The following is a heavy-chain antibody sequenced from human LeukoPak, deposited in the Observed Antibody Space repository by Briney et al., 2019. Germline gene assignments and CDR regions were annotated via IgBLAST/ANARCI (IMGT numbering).Heavy chain of an antibody. Sequence: PGGSLRLXCVGSGFIFSSYDMGWVRQAPGKELEWVSSISRAGDRTYYEDSVKGRFTISRDNSRNTMYLQMNSLRAEDTAVYYCARGESFAFDVWGQGTMVTVSS. CDR1: GFIFSSYD. CDR3: ARGESFAFDV. CDR2: ISRAGDRT. V-gene: IGHV3-23*01. J-gene: IGHJ3*01.